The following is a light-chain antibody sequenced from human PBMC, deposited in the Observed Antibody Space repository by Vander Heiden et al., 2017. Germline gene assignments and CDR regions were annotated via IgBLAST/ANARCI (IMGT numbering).Light chain of an antibody. Sequence: VLTHPPSVSGAPGQSVNMACTSSSSNSGGGDDVHWYQQMPGTAPKLLIYGNSNRPSGVPDRFSGSKSGTSASLAITGLQAEDEADYYCQAYDTSRSGFVVFGGGTKLTVL. J-gene: IGLJ2*01. CDR1: SSNSGGGDD. V-gene: IGLV1-40*01. CDR3: QAYDTSRSGFVV. CDR2: GNS.